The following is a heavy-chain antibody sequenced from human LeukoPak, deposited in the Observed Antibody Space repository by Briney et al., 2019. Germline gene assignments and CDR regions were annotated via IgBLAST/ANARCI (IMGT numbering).Heavy chain of an antibody. CDR1: GFTFDDYG. CDR2: INWNGGST. CDR3: ARVGAEYYYYYYMDV. J-gene: IGHJ6*03. V-gene: IGHV3-20*04. Sequence: GGSLRLSCAASGFTFDDYGLSWVRHAPGKGLEWVSTINWNGGSTGYADSVKGRFTISRDNAKNSLYLQMNSLRAEDTAVYYCARVGAEYYYYYYMDVWGKGTTVTISS. D-gene: IGHD4-17*01.